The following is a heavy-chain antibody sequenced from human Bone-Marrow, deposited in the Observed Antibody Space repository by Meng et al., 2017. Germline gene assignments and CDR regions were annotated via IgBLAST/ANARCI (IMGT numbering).Heavy chain of an antibody. J-gene: IGHJ4*02. V-gene: IGHV4-34*01. D-gene: IGHD4-11*01. CDR2: INHSGRT. CDR3: ARGPTTMAHDFDY. CDR1: GGSFSDYY. Sequence: QVQLQQWGAGLLKPSETLSLTCVVSGGSFSDYYWSWIRQPPGKGLEWIGEINHSGRTNYNPSLESRATISVDTSQNNLSLKLSSVTAADSAVYYCARGPTTMAHDFDYWGQGTLVTVSS.